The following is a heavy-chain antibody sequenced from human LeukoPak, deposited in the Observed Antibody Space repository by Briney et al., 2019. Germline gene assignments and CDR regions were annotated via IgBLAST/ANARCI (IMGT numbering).Heavy chain of an antibody. CDR2: INHSGST. CDR1: GGSFSGYY. J-gene: IGHJ6*03. CDR3: ARTYSSGHGYYYYMDV. Sequence: KASETLSLTCAVYGGSFSGYYWSWVRQPPGKGLEWIGEINHSGSTNYNPSLKSRVTISVDTSKNQFSLKLSSVTAADTAVYYCARTYSSGHGYYYYMDVWGKGTTVTVSS. D-gene: IGHD5-18*01. V-gene: IGHV4-34*01.